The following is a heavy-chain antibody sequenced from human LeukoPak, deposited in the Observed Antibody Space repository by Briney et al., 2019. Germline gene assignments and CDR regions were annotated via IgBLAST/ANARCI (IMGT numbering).Heavy chain of an antibody. V-gene: IGHV1-2*02. Sequence: GASVKVSCKASGYTFTGYYMHWVRQAPGQGLEWMGWINPNSGGTNYAQKFQGRVTMTRDTSISTAYMELSSLRSEDTAVYYCARRRAYDSSGRGAFDIWGQGTMVTVSS. J-gene: IGHJ3*02. CDR2: INPNSGGT. CDR3: ARRRAYDSSGRGAFDI. D-gene: IGHD3-22*01. CDR1: GYTFTGYY.